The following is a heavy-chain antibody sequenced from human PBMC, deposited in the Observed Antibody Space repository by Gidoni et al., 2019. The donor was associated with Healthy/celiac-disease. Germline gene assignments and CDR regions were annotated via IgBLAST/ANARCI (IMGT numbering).Heavy chain of an antibody. CDR3: AREAHSGCFDY. CDR2: IYTSGST. D-gene: IGHD3-22*01. Sequence: QVQLQESGPGLVKPSQTLSLTCTVSGGSISSGSYSWSCIRQPAGKGLQWIGRIYTSGSTNYNPTLKSRVTISVDTSKNQFALKLSSVTAADTAVYYWAREAHSGCFDYWGQGTLVTVSS. V-gene: IGHV4-61*02. CDR1: GGSISSGSYS. J-gene: IGHJ4*02.